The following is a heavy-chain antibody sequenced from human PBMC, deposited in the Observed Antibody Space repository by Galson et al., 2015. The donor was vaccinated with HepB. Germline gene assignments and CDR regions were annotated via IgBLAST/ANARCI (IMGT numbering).Heavy chain of an antibody. CDR3: ARHFDDTLTGHPFDP. D-gene: IGHD3-9*01. J-gene: IGHJ5*02. CDR1: GGTFSSNT. CDR2: IIPMVGIT. V-gene: IGHV1-69*02. Sequence: SVKVSCKASGGTFSSNTISWVRQAPGQGLEWMGRIIPMVGITNNAQKFQGRVTFTADKSTSTAYMELISLRSEDTAVYYCARHFDDTLTGHPFDPWGQGTLVIVSS.